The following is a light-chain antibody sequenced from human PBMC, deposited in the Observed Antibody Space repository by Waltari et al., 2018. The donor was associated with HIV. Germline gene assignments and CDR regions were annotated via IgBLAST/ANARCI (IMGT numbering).Light chain of an antibody. CDR3: QTWGTGIWV. CDR2: LNSDGSH. CDR1: SGHSSYA. J-gene: IGLJ3*02. V-gene: IGLV4-69*01. Sequence: QLVLTQSPSASASLGAQVKLTCTLSSGHSSYAIAWHPQQPEKGPRYLMKLNSDGSHSKGDWIPDRFSGSSSGAERYLTISSLQSGDEADYYCQTWGTGIWVFGGGTKLTVL.